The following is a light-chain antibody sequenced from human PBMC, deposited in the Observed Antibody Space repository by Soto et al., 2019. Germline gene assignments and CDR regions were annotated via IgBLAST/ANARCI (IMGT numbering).Light chain of an antibody. V-gene: IGLV4-69*01. CDR1: SGHSNYA. Sequence: QLVLTQSPSASASLGASVKLTCVLSSGHSNYAVAWHQQQPEKGPRYLMRLNSDGSHNRGDGTPDRFSGSSSGTERYLTISRLQSEDEADYYCQTWGTGTVIFGGGTKLTVL. CDR2: LNSDGSH. J-gene: IGLJ2*01. CDR3: QTWGTGTVI.